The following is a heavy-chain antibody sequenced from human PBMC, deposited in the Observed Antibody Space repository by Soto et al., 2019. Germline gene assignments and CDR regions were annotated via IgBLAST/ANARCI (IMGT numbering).Heavy chain of an antibody. CDR1: GFTFSRYA. Sequence: PGGSLRLSCAASGFTFSRYAMGRVRQAPGKGLEWVSVISGSGSNIHYADSVKGRFTISRDNSKNTLYLQMNSLRVEDTAVYNCATQDFRGTTGTTWGQGTLVTVSS. CDR2: ISGSGSNI. J-gene: IGHJ4*02. V-gene: IGHV3-23*01. CDR3: ATQDFRGTTGTT. D-gene: IGHD1-1*01.